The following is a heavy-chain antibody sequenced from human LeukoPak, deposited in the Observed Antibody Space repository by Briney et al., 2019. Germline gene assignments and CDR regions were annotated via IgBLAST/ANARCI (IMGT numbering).Heavy chain of an antibody. D-gene: IGHD6-19*01. CDR2: INHSGST. CDR1: GGSFSGYY. V-gene: IGHV4-34*01. CDR3: AKARYSSLYYFDY. Sequence: SETLSLTCAVYGGSFSGYYWSWIRQPPGKGLEWIGEINHSGSTNYNPSLKSRVTISVDTSKNQFSLKLSSVTAADTAVYFCAKARYSSLYYFDYWGQGTLVPVSS. J-gene: IGHJ4*02.